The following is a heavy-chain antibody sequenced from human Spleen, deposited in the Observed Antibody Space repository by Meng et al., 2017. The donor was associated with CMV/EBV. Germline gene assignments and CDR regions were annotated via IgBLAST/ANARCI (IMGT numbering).Heavy chain of an antibody. CDR3: AREPEATYPEYTGYYFDY. CDR1: TLNRYT. J-gene: IGHJ4*02. CDR2: IIPIFPAT. D-gene: IGHD1-14*01. Sequence: TLNRYTLNWVRQAPGQGLEWIGRIIPIFPATNYAQKFQGRVTITTDESTSTAYMELSSLTSDDTAVYYCAREPEATYPEYTGYYFDYWGQGTLVTVFS. V-gene: IGHV1-69*05.